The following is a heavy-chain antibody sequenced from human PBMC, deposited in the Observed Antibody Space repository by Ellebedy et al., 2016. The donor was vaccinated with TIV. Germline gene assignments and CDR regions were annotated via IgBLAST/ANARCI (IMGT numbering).Heavy chain of an antibody. Sequence: SETLSLXXTVSGGSISSYYWSWIRQPPGKGLEWIGYIYYSGSTNYNPSLKSRVTISVDTSKNQFSLKVSSVTAADTAVYYCARDLGIPNWYFDLWGRGTLVTVSS. D-gene: IGHD7-27*01. CDR2: IYYSGST. CDR3: ARDLGIPNWYFDL. V-gene: IGHV4-59*01. CDR1: GGSISSYY. J-gene: IGHJ2*01.